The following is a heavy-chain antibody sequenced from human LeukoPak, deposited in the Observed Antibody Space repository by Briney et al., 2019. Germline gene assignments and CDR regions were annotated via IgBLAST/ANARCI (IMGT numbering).Heavy chain of an antibody. Sequence: ASVKVSCKASGYTFTGYYMHWVRQAPGQGLEWMGWINPNSGGTNYAQKFQGRVTMTRDTSISTAYMELSRLRSDDTAVYYCARDFSHLSYYVWGSYRSNWLDPWGQGTLVTVSS. CDR1: GYTFTGYY. V-gene: IGHV1-2*02. D-gene: IGHD3-16*02. CDR2: INPNSGGT. J-gene: IGHJ5*02. CDR3: ARDFSHLSYYVWGSYRSNWLDP.